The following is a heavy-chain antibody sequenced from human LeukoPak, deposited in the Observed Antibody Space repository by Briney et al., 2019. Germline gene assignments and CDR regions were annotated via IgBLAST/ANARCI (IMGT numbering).Heavy chain of an antibody. D-gene: IGHD2-21*02. V-gene: IGHV3-30-3*01. CDR2: ISYDGSNK. CDR3: ARDYVTHFDY. Sequence: GGSLRLSCAASGFTFSDSAVHWARQAPGKGLEWVAVISYDGSNKYYADSVKGRFTISRDNSKNTLYLQMNSLRAEDTAVYYCARDYVTHFDYWGQGTLVTVSS. CDR1: GFTFSDSA. J-gene: IGHJ4*02.